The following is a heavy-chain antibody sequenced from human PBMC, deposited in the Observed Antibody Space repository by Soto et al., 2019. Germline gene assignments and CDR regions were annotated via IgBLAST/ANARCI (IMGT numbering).Heavy chain of an antibody. CDR1: GGTFSSYA. CDR2: IIPIFGTA. Sequence: ASVKVSCKASGGTFSSYAISWVRQAPGQGLEWMGGIIPIFGTANYAQKFQGRVTITADESTSTAYMELSSLRSEDTAVYYCAITLTTVTGSFDYWGQGTLVTVSS. D-gene: IGHD4-17*01. CDR3: AITLTTVTGSFDY. V-gene: IGHV1-69*13. J-gene: IGHJ4*02.